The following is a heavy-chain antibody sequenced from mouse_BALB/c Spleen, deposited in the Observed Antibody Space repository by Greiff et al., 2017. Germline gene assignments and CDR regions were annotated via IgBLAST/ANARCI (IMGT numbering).Heavy chain of an antibody. V-gene: IGHV14-3*02. D-gene: IGHD1-1*01. J-gene: IGHJ4*01. CDR2: IDPANGNT. Sequence: VQLQQSGAELVKPGASVKLSCTASGFNIKDTYMHWVKQRPEPGLEWIGRIDPANGNTKYDPKFQGKATITADTSSNTAYLQLSSLTSEDTAVYYCARGPRGTVVARDYAMDYWGQGTSVTVSS. CDR3: ARGPRGTVVARDYAMDY. CDR1: GFNIKDTY.